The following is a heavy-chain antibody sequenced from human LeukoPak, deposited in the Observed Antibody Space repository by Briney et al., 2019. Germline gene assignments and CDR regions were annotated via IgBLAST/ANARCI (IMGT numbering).Heavy chain of an antibody. V-gene: IGHV3-30*03. CDR3: ARDLAYGDSFDY. Sequence: GGSLRLSCAASGFTFSSYGMHWVRQAPGKGLEWVAVISYDGSNKYYADSVKGRFTIPRDNSKNTLYLQMNSLRPEDTAVYYCARDLAYGDSFDYWGQGTLVTVSS. J-gene: IGHJ4*02. D-gene: IGHD4-17*01. CDR1: GFTFSSYG. CDR2: ISYDGSNK.